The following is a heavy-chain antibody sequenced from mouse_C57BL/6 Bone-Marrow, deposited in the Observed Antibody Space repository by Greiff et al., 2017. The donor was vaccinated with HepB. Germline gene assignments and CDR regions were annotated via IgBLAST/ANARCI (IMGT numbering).Heavy chain of an antibody. J-gene: IGHJ4*01. CDR1: GFTFSDYG. V-gene: IGHV5-17*01. CDR2: ISSGSSTI. Sequence: EVKLVESGGGLVKPGGSLKLSCAASGFTFSDYGMHWVRQAPEKGLEWVAYISSGSSTIYYADTVKGRFTISRDNAKNTLFLQMTSLRSEDTAMYYCARGWDYYAMDYWGQGTSVTVSS. CDR3: ARGWDYYAMDY. D-gene: IGHD3-3*01.